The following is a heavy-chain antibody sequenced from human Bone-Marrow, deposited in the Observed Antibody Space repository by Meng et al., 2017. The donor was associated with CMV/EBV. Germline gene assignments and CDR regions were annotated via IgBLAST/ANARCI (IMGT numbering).Heavy chain of an antibody. CDR2: IIPIFGTA. CDR3: AGQLIAARPGGHYYSYYGMDV. Sequence: SVKVSCKASGGTFSSYAISWVRQAPGQGLEWVGGIIPIFGTANYAQKFQGRVTITTDESTSTAYMELSSLRSEDTAVYYCAGQLIAARPGGHYYSYYGMDVWGQGTTVTVSS. D-gene: IGHD6-6*01. CDR1: GGTFSSYA. V-gene: IGHV1-69*05. J-gene: IGHJ6*02.